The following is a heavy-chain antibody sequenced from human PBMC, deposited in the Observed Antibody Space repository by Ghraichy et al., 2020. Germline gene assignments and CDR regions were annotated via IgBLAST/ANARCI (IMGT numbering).Heavy chain of an antibody. CDR1: GFTVSSNY. D-gene: IGHD1-26*01. Sequence: GGLRLSCAASGFTVSSNYMSWVRQAPGKGLEWVSVIFSGGSTFYADSVKGRFTISRDNSKNTLYLQMNSLIVEDTAVYFCARDTTQSYCFDYWGQGTQVTVSS. J-gene: IGHJ4*02. CDR3: ARDTTQSYCFDY. CDR2: IFSGGST. V-gene: IGHV3-53*01.